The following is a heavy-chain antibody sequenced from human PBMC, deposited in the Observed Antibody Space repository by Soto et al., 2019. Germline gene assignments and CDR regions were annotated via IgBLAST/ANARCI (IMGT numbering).Heavy chain of an antibody. CDR2: INAGNGNT. CDR3: ARDLGRYVGYYYGLDV. D-gene: IGHD1-20*01. Sequence: ASVKVSCKASGYTFTAYGMHWVRQAPGQRLEWMGWINAGNGNTQYSQKFQGRVTITRDPSASTAYMELSSLRSEDTAVYYCARDLGRYVGYYYGLDVWGQGTTVTVSS. V-gene: IGHV1-3*01. CDR1: GYTFTAYG. J-gene: IGHJ6*02.